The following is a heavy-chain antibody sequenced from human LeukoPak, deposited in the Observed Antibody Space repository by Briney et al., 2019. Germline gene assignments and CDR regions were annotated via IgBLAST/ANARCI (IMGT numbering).Heavy chain of an antibody. J-gene: IGHJ4*02. Sequence: PGGSLRLSCAASGFTFSSYEMNWVRQAPGKGLEWVSYISSSGSTIYYADSVKGRFTISRDNAKNSLYLQMNSLRAEDTAVYYCASLFGGGVDYWGQGTLVTVSS. V-gene: IGHV3-48*03. D-gene: IGHD3-16*01. CDR3: ASLFGGGVDY. CDR1: GFTFSSYE. CDR2: ISSSGSTI.